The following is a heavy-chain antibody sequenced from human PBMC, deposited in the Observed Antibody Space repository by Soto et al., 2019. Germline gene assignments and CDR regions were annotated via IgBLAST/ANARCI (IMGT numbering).Heavy chain of an antibody. CDR3: AKDRQFRSYYESAGHYNN. D-gene: IGHD3-10*01. Sequence: EVQLLESGGGLVQPGGSLRLSCVASGFTFKNYDMRWVRQAPGKGLEWVSGISGSGGVTYYADSVKGRFTISRDNSKNTLYLQMNSLRANDTAVYCCAKDRQFRSYYESAGHYNNWGQGTLVTVSS. CDR2: ISGSGGVT. V-gene: IGHV3-23*01. CDR1: GFTFKNYD. J-gene: IGHJ4*02.